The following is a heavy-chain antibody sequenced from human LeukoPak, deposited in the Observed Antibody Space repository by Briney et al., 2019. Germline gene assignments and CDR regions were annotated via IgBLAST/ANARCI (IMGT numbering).Heavy chain of an antibody. CDR3: ARDWGGTYDAFDI. Sequence: SETLSLTCAVSGGSISSSYWWSWIRQPPGKGLEWIGEIYHSGSTNYNLSLKSRVTISVDKSKNQFSLKLNSVTAADTAVYYCARDWGGTYDAFDIWGQGTMVTVSS. J-gene: IGHJ3*02. CDR2: IYHSGST. V-gene: IGHV4-4*02. D-gene: IGHD3-10*01. CDR1: GGSISSSYW.